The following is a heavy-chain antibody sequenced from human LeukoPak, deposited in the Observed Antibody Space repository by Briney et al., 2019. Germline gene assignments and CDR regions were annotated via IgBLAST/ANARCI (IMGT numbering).Heavy chain of an antibody. CDR1: GFTFSTYA. CDR3: AKDMNTVTTTFDY. CDR2: ISNDATKK. J-gene: IGHJ4*02. Sequence: PGGSLRLSCAASGFTFSTYAMHWVRQALGKGLEWVAVISNDATKKYYADSVKGRSTISRDNSENTLYLQMNSLRAEDTAVYYCAKDMNTVTTTFDYWGQGTLVTVSS. D-gene: IGHD4-17*01. V-gene: IGHV3-30*18.